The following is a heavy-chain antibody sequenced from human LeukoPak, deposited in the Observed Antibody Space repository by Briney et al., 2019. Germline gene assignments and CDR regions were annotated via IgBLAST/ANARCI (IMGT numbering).Heavy chain of an antibody. CDR1: GFTFSSYW. CDR2: INSDGGST. D-gene: IGHD3-22*01. J-gene: IGHJ4*02. Sequence: SGGSLRLSCAASGFTFSSYWMHWVRQAPGKGLVWVSRINSDGGSTSYADSVKGRFTISRDNAKNTLYLQVNSLRAEDTAVYYCARDLRIVDFDYWGQGTLVTVSS. CDR3: ARDLRIVDFDY. V-gene: IGHV3-74*01.